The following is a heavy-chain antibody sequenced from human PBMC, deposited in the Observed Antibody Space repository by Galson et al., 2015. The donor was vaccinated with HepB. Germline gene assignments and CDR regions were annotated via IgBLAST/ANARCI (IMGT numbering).Heavy chain of an antibody. CDR2: IWKDGSNK. Sequence: SLRLSCAASGFAFGNYGMHWVRQAPGKGLEWMALIWKDGSNKYYANSLKGRFRISRDNTKNTLFLETDSLRAEDTAVYYCAREDATITVAALEYWGQGVLVTVSS. CDR1: GFAFGNYG. D-gene: IGHD6-19*01. CDR3: AREDATITVAALEY. V-gene: IGHV3-33*01. J-gene: IGHJ4*02.